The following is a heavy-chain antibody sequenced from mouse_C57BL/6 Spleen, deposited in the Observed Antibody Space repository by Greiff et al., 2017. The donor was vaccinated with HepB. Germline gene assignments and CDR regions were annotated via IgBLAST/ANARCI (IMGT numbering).Heavy chain of an antibody. CDR3: TRDSRYDYDDYFDY. CDR1: GFTFSSYA. J-gene: IGHJ2*01. V-gene: IGHV5-9-1*02. Sequence: EVQGVESGEGLVKPGGSLKLSCAASGFTFSSYAMSWVRQTPEKRLEWVAYISSGGDYIYYADTVKGRFTISRDNARNTLYLQMSSLKSEDTAMYYCTRDSRYDYDDYFDYWGQGTTLTVSS. D-gene: IGHD2-4*01. CDR2: ISSGGDYI.